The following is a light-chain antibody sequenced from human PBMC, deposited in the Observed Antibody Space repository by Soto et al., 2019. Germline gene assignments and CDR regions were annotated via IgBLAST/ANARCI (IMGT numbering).Light chain of an antibody. V-gene: IGKV3-20*01. CDR1: QSVNNNY. J-gene: IGKJ4*01. CDR3: QQYDTSLPYT. Sequence: EIVLTQSPGTLSLSPGDRATLSCEASQSVNNNYLAWYQHKPGQAPRLLIYGASSRATGIPDRFSGSGSGTDFTLTIRRLEPEDFAVYYCQQYDTSLPYTFGGGTKVGIK. CDR2: GAS.